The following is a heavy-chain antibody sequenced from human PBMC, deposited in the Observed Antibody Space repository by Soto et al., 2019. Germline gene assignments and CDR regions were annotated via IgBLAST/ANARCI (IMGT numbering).Heavy chain of an antibody. CDR1: GFTFRTYG. D-gene: IGHD6-13*01. CDR2: ISSSGSSI. J-gene: IGHJ4*02. CDR3: AREPEGIAAALDY. V-gene: IGHV3-21*01. Sequence: GGSLRLSCAASGFTFRTYGMNWVRRAPGGGLEWVASISSSGSSIYYADSVKGRFTISRDDAEKSLYLQMNSLRAEDTALYYCAREPEGIAAALDYWGQGTLVTVSS.